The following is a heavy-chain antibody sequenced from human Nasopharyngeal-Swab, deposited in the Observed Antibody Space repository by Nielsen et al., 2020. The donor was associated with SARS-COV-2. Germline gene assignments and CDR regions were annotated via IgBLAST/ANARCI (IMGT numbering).Heavy chain of an antibody. J-gene: IGHJ4*02. CDR2: INPNSGGT. CDR3: ARNDSSGHGY. Sequence: WVRQAPGQGLEWMGRINPNSGGTNYAQKFQGRVTMTRDTSISTAYMELSRLRSDDTAVYYCARNDSSGHGYWGQGTLVTVSS. V-gene: IGHV1-2*06. D-gene: IGHD3-22*01.